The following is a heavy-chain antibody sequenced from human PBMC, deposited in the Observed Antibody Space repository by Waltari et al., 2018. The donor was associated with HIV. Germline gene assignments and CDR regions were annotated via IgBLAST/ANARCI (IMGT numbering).Heavy chain of an antibody. CDR1: GGSFSGYY. D-gene: IGHD3-16*01. CDR3: ARRFGGNTEGRDGYNSGIDY. V-gene: IGHV4-34*01. CDR2: INHSGST. J-gene: IGHJ4*02. Sequence: QVQLQQWGAGLLKPSETLSLTCAVYGGSFSGYYWSWIRQPPGKGLEWIGEINHSGSTNYNPSLKSRVTISVDTSKNQFSLKLSSVTAADTAVYYCARRFGGNTEGRDGYNSGIDYWGQGTLVTVSS.